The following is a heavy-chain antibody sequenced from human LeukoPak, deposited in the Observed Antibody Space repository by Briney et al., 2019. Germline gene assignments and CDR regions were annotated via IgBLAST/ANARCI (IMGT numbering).Heavy chain of an antibody. CDR1: GFGFSFYW. CDR2: ISFDGSNK. CDR3: ARGDLHYYDSTRRGLDI. J-gene: IGHJ3*02. D-gene: IGHD3-10*01. V-gene: IGHV3-30*03. Sequence: GGSLRLSCAASGFGFSFYWMTWVRQAPGKGLYWVAVISFDGSNKYYTDSVKGRFTISRDNSKNTLYLQMNSLRPEDTAVYYCARGDLHYYDSTRRGLDIWGQGTMVTVSS.